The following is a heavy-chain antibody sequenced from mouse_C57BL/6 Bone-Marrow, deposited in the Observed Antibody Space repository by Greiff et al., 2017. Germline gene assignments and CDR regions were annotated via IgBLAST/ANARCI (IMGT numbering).Heavy chain of an antibody. CDR2: INPSTGGT. Sequence: VQLQQSGPELVKPGASVKISCKASGYSFTGYYMNWVKQSPEKSLEWIGEINPSTGGTTYNQKFKAKATLTVDKSSSTAYMQLKSLTSEDSAVYYCSTVVADYWGQGTTLTVS. J-gene: IGHJ2*01. CDR1: GYSFTGYY. CDR3: STVVADY. D-gene: IGHD1-1*01. V-gene: IGHV1-42*01.